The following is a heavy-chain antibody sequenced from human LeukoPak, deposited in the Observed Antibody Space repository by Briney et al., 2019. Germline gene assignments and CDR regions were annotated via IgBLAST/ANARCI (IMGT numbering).Heavy chain of an antibody. J-gene: IGHJ1*01. V-gene: IGHV4-30-2*01. Sequence: PSETLSLTCAVSGGSISSGGYSWSWIRQPPGKGLEWIGYIYHSGSTYYNPSLKSRVTISVDRSKNQFSLKLSSMTAADTAVYYCARESSGPMRYFQHWGQGTLVTVSS. D-gene: IGHD3-22*01. CDR2: IYHSGST. CDR1: GGSISSGGYS. CDR3: ARESSGPMRYFQH.